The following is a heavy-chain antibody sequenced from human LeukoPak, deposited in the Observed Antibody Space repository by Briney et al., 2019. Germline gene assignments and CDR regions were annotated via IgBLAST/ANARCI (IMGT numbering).Heavy chain of an antibody. D-gene: IGHD1-26*01. J-gene: IGHJ3*02. V-gene: IGHV1-24*01. CDR3: ARDGVLGRDAFDI. CDR2: FDPEGGEI. Sequence: GASVKVSCKVSGYTLTELSMHWVRQAPGKGLEWMGGFDPEGGEIIYSQEFQGRVTMTEDTSTSTAYMELRSLRSDDTAVYYCARDGVLGRDAFDIWGQGTMVTVSS. CDR1: GYTLTELS.